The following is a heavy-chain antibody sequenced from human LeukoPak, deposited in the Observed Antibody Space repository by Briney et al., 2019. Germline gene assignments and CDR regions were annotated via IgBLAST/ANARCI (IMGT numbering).Heavy chain of an antibody. V-gene: IGHV1-46*01. Sequence: ASVKVSCKASGYTFSSHDIYWVRQAPGQGLDWMGIINRSGGRTIYAQKFQGRVTMTRDTSTSTVYMELSSLRSEDTAVYYCARDGYGEDYYYMDVWGKGTTVTISS. CDR1: GYTFSSHD. J-gene: IGHJ6*03. CDR2: INRSGGRT. CDR3: ARDGYGEDYYYMDV. D-gene: IGHD4-17*01.